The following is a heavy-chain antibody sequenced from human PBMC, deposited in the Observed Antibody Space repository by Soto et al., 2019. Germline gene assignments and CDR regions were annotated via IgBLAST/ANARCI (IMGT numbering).Heavy chain of an antibody. CDR1: GFTFNNYA. CDR2: ISVGGDTT. J-gene: IGHJ4*02. Sequence: EVQLLESGGGLVQPGGSLRLSCAASGFTFNNYAMTWVRQAPGKGLGWVSAISVGGDTTSYADSVKGRFTVSSDGSKNTLYLQMSSLRAEDTALYYCAKGRGGSGSLTPRVDFWGQGTLVTVSS. V-gene: IGHV3-23*01. D-gene: IGHD3-10*01. CDR3: AKGRGGSGSLTPRVDF.